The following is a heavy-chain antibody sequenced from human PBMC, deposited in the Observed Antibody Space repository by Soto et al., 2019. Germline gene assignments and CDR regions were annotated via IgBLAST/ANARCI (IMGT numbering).Heavy chain of an antibody. D-gene: IGHD6-13*01. CDR1: GFTFSSYR. J-gene: IGHJ4*02. CDR3: VAAHAGAF. V-gene: IGHV3-74*01. CDR2: ISNDGSVT. Sequence: GGSLRLSCAASGFTFSSYRMHWVRQAQGKGLVWVSRISNDGSVTNYADSVKGRFTISRDNAKSILYLQMSSLRAEDTAVYYRVAAHAGAFWGQATLVTVSS.